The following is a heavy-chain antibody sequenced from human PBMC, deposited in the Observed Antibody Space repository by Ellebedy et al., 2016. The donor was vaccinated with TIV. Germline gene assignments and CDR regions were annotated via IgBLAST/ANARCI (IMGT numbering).Heavy chain of an antibody. Sequence: SETLSLTXTVSGDSIGSGGYYWSWIRQHPGKGLGWIGYLHFSGITYYNPSLKSRVTLSLDMSQNQFSLNLSSVTAADTAVYYCARVSTYDRLTGLYYYAMDVWGQGTTVTVSS. CDR1: GDSIGSGGYY. CDR2: LHFSGIT. CDR3: ARVSTYDRLTGLYYYAMDV. D-gene: IGHD3-9*01. V-gene: IGHV4-31*03. J-gene: IGHJ6*02.